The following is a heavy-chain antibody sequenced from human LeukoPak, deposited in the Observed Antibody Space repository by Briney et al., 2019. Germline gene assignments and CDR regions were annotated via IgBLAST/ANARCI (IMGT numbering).Heavy chain of an antibody. CDR1: GGSISSYY. J-gene: IGHJ4*02. CDR3: ARDSGYYYDSSVGYYFDY. V-gene: IGHV4-59*01. Sequence: SETLSLTCTVSGGSISSYYWSWIRQPPGKGLEWIGYMEYSGRTDYNPSLKSRVTISVDRSKNQFSLKLSSVTAADTAVYYCARDSGYYYDSSVGYYFDYWGQGTLVTVSS. D-gene: IGHD3-22*01. CDR2: MEYSGRT.